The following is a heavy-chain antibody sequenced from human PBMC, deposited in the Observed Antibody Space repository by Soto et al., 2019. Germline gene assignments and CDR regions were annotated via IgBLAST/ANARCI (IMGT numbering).Heavy chain of an antibody. Sequence: GASVKVSCKASGYTFTSYDINWVRQATGQGLEWMGWMNPNSGNTGYAQKFQGRVTMTRNTSISTAYMELSSLRSEDTAVYYCARGKGYYDSSGYTGPDAFDIWGQGTRVTVSS. V-gene: IGHV1-8*01. D-gene: IGHD3-22*01. CDR3: ARGKGYYDSSGYTGPDAFDI. CDR2: MNPNSGNT. J-gene: IGHJ3*02. CDR1: GYTFTSYD.